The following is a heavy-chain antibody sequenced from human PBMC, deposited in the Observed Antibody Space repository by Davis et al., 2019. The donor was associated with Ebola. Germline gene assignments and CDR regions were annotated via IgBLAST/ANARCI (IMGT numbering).Heavy chain of an antibody. V-gene: IGHV1-18*03. D-gene: IGHD1-26*01. Sequence: ASVKVSCKASGYTFKNYAISWVRQAPGQGLEWMGWISAYNGNTNYAQILQGRVTMTTDTSTGTAYMELRSLRSDDMAVYFCARTSIVGTTTTASDIWGQGTKVTVSS. CDR3: ARTSIVGTTTTASDI. J-gene: IGHJ3*02. CDR2: ISAYNGNT. CDR1: GYTFKNYA.